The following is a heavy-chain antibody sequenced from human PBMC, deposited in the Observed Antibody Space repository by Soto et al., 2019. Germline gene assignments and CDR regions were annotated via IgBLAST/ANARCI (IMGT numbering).Heavy chain of an antibody. V-gene: IGHV1-69*05. D-gene: IGHD5-12*01. J-gene: IGHJ4*02. CDR2: SIPIFGTA. CDR3: ARPIREATTNGKFRVRPFDY. Sequence: ASVKVSCKASGGTFSSYAISWVRQAPGQGLEWMGGSIPIFGTANYAQKFQGRVTITTDESTSTAYMEMSSLRSEDTAVYYCARPIREATTNGKFRVRPFDYWGQGTLVTVSS. CDR1: GGTFSSYA.